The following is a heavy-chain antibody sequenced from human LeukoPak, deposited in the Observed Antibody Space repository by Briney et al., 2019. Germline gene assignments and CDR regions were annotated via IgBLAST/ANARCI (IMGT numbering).Heavy chain of an antibody. J-gene: IGHJ4*02. CDR3: ASANCSSTSCQHYYFDY. Sequence: SETLSLTCAVYGGSFSGYYWSWIRQPPGKGLEWIEEINHSGSTNYNPSLKSRVTISVDTSKNQFSLKLSSVTAADTAVYYCASANCSSTSCQHYYFDYWGQGTLVTVSS. CDR1: GGSFSGYY. D-gene: IGHD2-2*01. V-gene: IGHV4-34*01. CDR2: INHSGST.